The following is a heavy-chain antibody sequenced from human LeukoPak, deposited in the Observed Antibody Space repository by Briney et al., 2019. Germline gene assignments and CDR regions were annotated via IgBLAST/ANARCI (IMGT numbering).Heavy chain of an antibody. CDR2: ISGSDGST. D-gene: IGHD1-14*01. CDR3: ARPARTDYADY. CDR1: RFTFNNYA. J-gene: IGHJ4*02. V-gene: IGHV3-23*01. Sequence: GGSLRLSCAASRFTFNNYAMNWVRQAPGKGLEWVSAISGSDGSTYCADSVKGRFTISRDNSKNTLYLQMNSLRAEDTAVYYCARPARTDYADYWGQGTLVTVSS.